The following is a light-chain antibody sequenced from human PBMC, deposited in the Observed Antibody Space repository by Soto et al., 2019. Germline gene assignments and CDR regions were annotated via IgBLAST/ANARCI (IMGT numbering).Light chain of an antibody. CDR2: DAS. CDR3: QHVRNGPLT. V-gene: IGKV3-11*01. Sequence: EIVLTQSPATLSLSPGERATLSCRASQSVSSYLAWYQQKPGQAPRLLIYDASNRATGIPARFSGSGSGTDFPPTTRRLRPEDFAVFYFQHVRNGPLTFGGGTKVEIK. CDR1: QSVSSY. J-gene: IGKJ4*01.